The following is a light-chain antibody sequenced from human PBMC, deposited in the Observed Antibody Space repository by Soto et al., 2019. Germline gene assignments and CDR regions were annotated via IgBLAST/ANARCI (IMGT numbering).Light chain of an antibody. J-gene: IGLJ1*01. CDR1: SSDLAIYNY. Sequence: QSALTQPASVSGSPGQSITISCTGTSSDLAIYNYVSWYQQQPGKAPKLMIYQVTNRPSGVSNRFSSSRSGNTASLTISGLQAEDEADYYCSSYTDSSNYVFGTGTKV. CDR2: QVT. V-gene: IGLV2-14*01. CDR3: SSYTDSSNYV.